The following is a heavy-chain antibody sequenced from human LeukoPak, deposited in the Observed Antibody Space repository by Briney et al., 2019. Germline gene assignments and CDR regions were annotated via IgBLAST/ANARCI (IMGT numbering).Heavy chain of an antibody. CDR3: AKEPSSGWYIDYFDY. CDR2: IYSGGST. D-gene: IGHD6-19*01. J-gene: IGHJ4*02. V-gene: IGHV3-53*01. Sequence: GGSLRLSCAASGFTVSSNYMSWVRQAPGEGLEWVSVIYSGGSTYYADSVKGRFTISRDNSKNTLYLQMNSLSAEDTAVYYCAKEPSSGWYIDYFDYWGQGTLVTVSS. CDR1: GFTVSSNY.